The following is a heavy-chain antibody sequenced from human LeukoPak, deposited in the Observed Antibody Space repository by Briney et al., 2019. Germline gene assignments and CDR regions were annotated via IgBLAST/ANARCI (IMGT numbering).Heavy chain of an antibody. Sequence: SETLSLTCAVYGGSFSGYYWSWIRQPPGKGLEWIGEINHSGSTNYNPSLKSRVTISVDTSKDQFSLKLSSVTAADTAVYYCARVTPRGVVITSYYYYYMDVWGKGTTVTVSS. J-gene: IGHJ6*03. CDR1: GGSFSGYY. CDR2: INHSGST. D-gene: IGHD3-3*01. V-gene: IGHV4-34*01. CDR3: ARVTPRGVVITSYYYYYMDV.